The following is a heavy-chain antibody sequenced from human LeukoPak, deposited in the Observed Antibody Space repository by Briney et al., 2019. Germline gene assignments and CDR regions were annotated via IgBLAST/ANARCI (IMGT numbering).Heavy chain of an antibody. V-gene: IGHV1-2*06. CDR3: ARQRKNSLAAAVDY. D-gene: IGHD6-13*01. CDR1: GYTFTCYY. CDR2: INPNSGGT. J-gene: IGHJ4*02. Sequence: GASVKVSCKASGYTFTCYYMHWVRQAPGQGLEWMGRINPNSGGTNYAQKFQGRVTITRDTSISTAYMELSRLRSDDTAVYYCARQRKNSLAAAVDYWGQGTLVTVSS.